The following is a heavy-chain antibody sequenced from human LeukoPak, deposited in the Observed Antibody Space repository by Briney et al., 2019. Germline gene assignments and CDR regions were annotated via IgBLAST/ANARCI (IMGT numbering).Heavy chain of an antibody. CDR3: AKGPGDSTY. CDR1: GFTFSSYG. D-gene: IGHD4-17*01. Sequence: GGSLRLSCAASGFTFSSYGMHWVRQAPGKGLEWVAVISYDGSNKYYADSVKGRFTISRDNSKNTLYLQMNSLRAEDTAVYYCAKGPGDSTYWGQGTLVTASS. J-gene: IGHJ4*02. CDR2: ISYDGSNK. V-gene: IGHV3-30*18.